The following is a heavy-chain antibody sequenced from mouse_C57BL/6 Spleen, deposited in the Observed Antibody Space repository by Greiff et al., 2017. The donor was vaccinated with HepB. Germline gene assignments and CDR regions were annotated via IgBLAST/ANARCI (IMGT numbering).Heavy chain of an antibody. CDR2: ISDGGSYT. Sequence: EVQGVESGGGLVKPGGSLKLSCAASGFTFSSYAMSWVRQTPEKRLEWVATISDGGSYTYYPDNVKGRFTISRDNAKNNLYLQMSHLKSEDTAMYYCARGEYDYDWFAYWGQGTLVTVSA. D-gene: IGHD2-4*01. CDR3: ARGEYDYDWFAY. J-gene: IGHJ3*01. V-gene: IGHV5-4*01. CDR1: GFTFSSYA.